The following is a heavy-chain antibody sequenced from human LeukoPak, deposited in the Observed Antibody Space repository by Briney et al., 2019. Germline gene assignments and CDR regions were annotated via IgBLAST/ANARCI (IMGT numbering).Heavy chain of an antibody. CDR3: AKCGSGGSCYQFDY. CDR2: ISGSGGRT. J-gene: IGHJ4*02. CDR1: GFTFSSYA. D-gene: IGHD2-15*01. V-gene: IGHV3-23*01. Sequence: GGSLRLSCAASGFTFSSYAMSWVRQAPGKGLELVSAISGSGGRTYYADSVKGRFTISRDNSKNPLYLQMNSLRAEDTAVYYCAKCGSGGSCYQFDYWGQGTLVTVSS.